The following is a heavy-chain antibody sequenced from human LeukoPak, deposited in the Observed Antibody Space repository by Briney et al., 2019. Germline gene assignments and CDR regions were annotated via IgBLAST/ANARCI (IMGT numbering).Heavy chain of an antibody. V-gene: IGHV1-18*01. CDR2: ISAYNGNT. CDR1: GYTFTSYG. D-gene: IGHD2-21*01. J-gene: IGHJ3*02. Sequence: ASVTVSCKAPGYTFTSYGISWVRQAPGQGLEWMGWISAYNGNTNYAQKLQGRITMTTDTSTSTAYMELRSLRSDDTAVYYCARDRDSAAYCGGDCYVAFDIWGQGTMVTVSS. CDR3: ARDRDSAAYCGGDCYVAFDI.